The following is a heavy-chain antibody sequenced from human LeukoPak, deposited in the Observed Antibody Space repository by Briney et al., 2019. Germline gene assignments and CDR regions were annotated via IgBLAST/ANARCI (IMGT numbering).Heavy chain of an antibody. J-gene: IGHJ3*02. V-gene: IGHV3-30-3*01. Sequence: GRSLRLSCAASGFTFNSYAMHWVRQAPGKGLEWVAVISYDGSNKHYADSAKGRLTISRDNSKNTMYLQMNSLRIEDTAVYYCARDRGWAFDIWGQGTMVTVSS. CDR2: ISYDGSNK. CDR3: ARDRGWAFDI. CDR1: GFTFNSYA.